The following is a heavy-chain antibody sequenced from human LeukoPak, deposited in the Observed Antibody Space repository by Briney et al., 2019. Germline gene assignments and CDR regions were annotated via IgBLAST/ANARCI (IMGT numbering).Heavy chain of an antibody. CDR2: FDPEDGET. V-gene: IGHV1-24*01. J-gene: IGHJ4*02. CDR3: ALSLARSGPFDY. D-gene: IGHD1-20*01. CDR1: GYTLTELS. Sequence: VASVKVSCKVSGYTLTELSMQWVRQAHGKGRKWMGGFDPEDGETIYAQKFQGRVTMTEDTSTDTAYMELSSLRSEDTAVYYCALSLARSGPFDYWGQGTLVTVSS.